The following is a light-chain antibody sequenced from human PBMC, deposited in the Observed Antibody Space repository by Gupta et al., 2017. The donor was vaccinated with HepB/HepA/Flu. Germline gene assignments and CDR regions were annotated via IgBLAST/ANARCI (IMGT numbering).Light chain of an antibody. CDR1: QSIRSW. J-gene: IGKJ1*01. Sequence: DIQLTQSPSTLSASVGDRVIITCRASQSIRSWLAWYQQQPGKVPKLLMYKTSRLESGVPSRFSGSGSGTEFTLTSSSRQAEDFAIYYCKQDNSDWTFGQGTKVEIK. CDR3: KQDNSDWT. V-gene: IGKV1-5*03. CDR2: KTS.